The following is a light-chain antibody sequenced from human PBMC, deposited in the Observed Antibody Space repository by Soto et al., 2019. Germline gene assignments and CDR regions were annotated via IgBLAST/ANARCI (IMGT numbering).Light chain of an antibody. J-gene: IGLJ3*02. CDR1: SSNIGAGYN. CDR3: QSYDSSLSGWL. V-gene: IGLV1-40*01. CDR2: GDS. Sequence: QSVLTQPPSVSGAPGQRVTISCTGSSSNIGAGYNVNWYQHVPGSAPKLLIYGDSNRPSGVPDRFSGSKSGTSASLAITGLQAEDEADYYCQSYDSSLSGWLFGGGTKLTVL.